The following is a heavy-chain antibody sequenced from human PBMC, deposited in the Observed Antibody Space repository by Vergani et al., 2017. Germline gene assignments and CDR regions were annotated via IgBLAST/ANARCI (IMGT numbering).Heavy chain of an antibody. V-gene: IGHV3-30*02. CDR3: ATRGHYGDYPHY. D-gene: IGHD4-17*01. CDR1: GFSFNTYG. Sequence: QVQLVETGGGVVQPGGSLRLYCATSGFSFNTYGAHWVRQAPGKGLEWVAFIGYDGRIKYNVDSVKGRFTISRDTSKKTLSLQMRSLRADDTAVYYCATRGHYGDYPHYWGQGTLVTVSS. CDR2: IGYDGRIK. J-gene: IGHJ4*02.